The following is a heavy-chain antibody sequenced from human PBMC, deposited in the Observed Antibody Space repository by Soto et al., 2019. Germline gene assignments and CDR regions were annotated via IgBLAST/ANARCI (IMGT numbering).Heavy chain of an antibody. D-gene: IGHD2-2*01. V-gene: IGHV3-21*06. CDR3: ARDSDCHSTSCFFPPHV. CDR1: GFTFSDEN. CDR2: ISGGGSYI. J-gene: IGHJ6*02. Sequence: GGSLRLSCSAPGFTFSDENMSWVRQVPGKGLEWVSGISGGGSYIFYADSVQGRFSISRDNPKNSLFLEMNSLRVEDTAVYYCARDSDCHSTSCFFPPHVWGQGTTVTVSS.